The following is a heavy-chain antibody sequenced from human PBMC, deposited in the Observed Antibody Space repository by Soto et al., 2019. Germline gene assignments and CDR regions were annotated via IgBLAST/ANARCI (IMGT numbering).Heavy chain of an antibody. J-gene: IGHJ4*02. D-gene: IGHD3-10*01. CDR3: AREPYLPMARNDF. CDR1: GGSISSADFF. Sequence: PSETLSLTCTVSGGSISSADFFWTWLRQPPGKGLEWLGYIYYSGTTYYNLSLKGRLIISIDTSRNQFSLSLNSVTAADTAVYFCAREPYLPMARNDFWGQGAQVTVSS. V-gene: IGHV4-30-4*01. CDR2: IYYSGTT.